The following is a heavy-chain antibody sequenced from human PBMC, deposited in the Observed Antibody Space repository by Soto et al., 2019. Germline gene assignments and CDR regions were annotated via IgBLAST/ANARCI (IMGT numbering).Heavy chain of an antibody. V-gene: IGHV4-34*01. CDR3: ATDKLTGLFDY. CDR2: INHSGTT. CDR1: GVSFSGYY. J-gene: IGHJ4*02. Sequence: QVQLQQWGAGLLKPSETLSLTCAVNGVSFSGYYWTWVRQLPGTGLVRIGEINHSGTTNYNPSLKSRVTISVDTSQNQFSLKLTSVTAADTAVYYCATDKLTGLFDYWGQGTLVTVSS. D-gene: IGHD2-8*02.